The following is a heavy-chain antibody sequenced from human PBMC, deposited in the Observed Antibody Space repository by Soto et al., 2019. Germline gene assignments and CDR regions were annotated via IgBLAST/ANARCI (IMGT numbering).Heavy chain of an antibody. CDR3: ARDAHQGY. Sequence: QVQLVQSGAEVKKPGASVKVSCKASGYTFTSYAMHWVRQAPGQRLEWMGWINAGNGNTKYSKKFQGRVTITRDTSASTAYMALSSLRSEDTAVYYCARDAHQGYWGQGTLVTVSS. CDR2: INAGNGNT. CDR1: GYTFTSYA. D-gene: IGHD2-2*01. V-gene: IGHV1-3*01. J-gene: IGHJ4*02.